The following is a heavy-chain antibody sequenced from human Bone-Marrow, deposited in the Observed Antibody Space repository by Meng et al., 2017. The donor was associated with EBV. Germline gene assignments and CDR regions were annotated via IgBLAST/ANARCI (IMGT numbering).Heavy chain of an antibody. V-gene: IGHV1-69*01. CDR1: GGTFRSDA. CDR2: LIPMSDAP. Sequence: QVQLVQSGAEVEKPGSSGKASCKTSGGTFRSDAISWVRQAPGQGLEWMGGLIPMSDAPHYAQKFQGRVTITADESTSTHYMDLSGLRSEDTAVYYCASESGRGFTPDYWGQGTLVTVSS. CDR3: ASESGRGFTPDY. D-gene: IGHD3-10*01. J-gene: IGHJ4*02.